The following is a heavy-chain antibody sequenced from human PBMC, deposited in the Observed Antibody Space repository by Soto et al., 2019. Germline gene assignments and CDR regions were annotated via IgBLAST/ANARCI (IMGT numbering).Heavy chain of an antibody. CDR3: ARDGPKKDNWNYELSYWYFDL. J-gene: IGHJ2*01. CDR1: GFTFSNYS. Sequence: GGSLRLSCAASGFTFSNYSMNWVRQAPGKGLEWVSSISSSSSYIYYADSVKGRFTISRDNAKNSLYLQMNSLRAEDTAVYYCARDGPKKDNWNYELSYWYFDLWGRGTLVTVSS. D-gene: IGHD1-7*01. CDR2: ISSSSSYI. V-gene: IGHV3-21*01.